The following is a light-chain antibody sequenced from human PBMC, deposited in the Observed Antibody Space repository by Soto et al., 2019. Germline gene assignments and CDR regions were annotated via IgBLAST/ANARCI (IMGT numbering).Light chain of an antibody. CDR3: QDYGTSAPWT. J-gene: IGKJ1*01. Sequence: PGERATLSCRASQTVSSSFLAWYRQNPGQPPRLLIYGASNRASGIPDRFSGRGSGTEFTLTISRLEPEDFAVYYCQDYGTSAPWTFGQGTRVEIK. V-gene: IGKV3-20*01. CDR2: GAS. CDR1: QTVSSSF.